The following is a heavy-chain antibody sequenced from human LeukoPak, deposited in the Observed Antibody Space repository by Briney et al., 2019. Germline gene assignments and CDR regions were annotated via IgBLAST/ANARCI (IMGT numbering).Heavy chain of an antibody. CDR3: ARDTDYYGIGYFDY. V-gene: IGHV3-7*01. J-gene: IGHJ4*02. D-gene: IGHD3-10*01. Sequence: GGSLRLSCAASGFTFSSYWMSSVRQAPGKGLEWVANIKQDGSEKYYVDSVKGRFTISRDNAKNSLYLQMNSLRAEDTAVYYCARDTDYYGIGYFDYWGQGTLVTVSS. CDR2: IKQDGSEK. CDR1: GFTFSSYW.